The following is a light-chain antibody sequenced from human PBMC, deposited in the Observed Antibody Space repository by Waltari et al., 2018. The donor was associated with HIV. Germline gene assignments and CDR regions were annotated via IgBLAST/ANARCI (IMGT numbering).Light chain of an antibody. V-gene: IGLV3-25*03. Sequence: YELAQPPSVSVSPGQTARLTCSGDALPRQFVYWYQQKPGQATIVVIYKDSERPSGIPERFSGFISGTTATLTISAVQAEDEADYYCQSADITGTLGVFGGGTRLTV. J-gene: IGLJ2*01. CDR1: ALPRQF. CDR3: QSADITGTLGV. CDR2: KDS.